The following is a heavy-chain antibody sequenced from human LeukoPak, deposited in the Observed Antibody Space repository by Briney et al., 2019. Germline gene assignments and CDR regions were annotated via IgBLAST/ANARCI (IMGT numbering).Heavy chain of an antibody. CDR1: GGTFSSYA. CDR2: IIPILGIA. V-gene: IGHV1-69*04. Sequence: ASVKVSCKASGGTFSSYAISWVRQAPGQGLEWMGRIIPILGIANYAQKFQGRVTITADKSTSTAYMELSSLRSEDTAVYYCARRVAVARRDAFDIWGQGTMVTVSS. CDR3: ARRVAVARRDAFDI. J-gene: IGHJ3*02. D-gene: IGHD6-19*01.